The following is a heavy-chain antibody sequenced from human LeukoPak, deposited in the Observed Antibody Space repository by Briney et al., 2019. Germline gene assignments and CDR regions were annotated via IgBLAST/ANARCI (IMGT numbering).Heavy chain of an antibody. CDR1: GFPFTTYW. CDR2: IKQDASEK. Sequence: PGGSLRLSCAASGFPFTTYWMSWVRQAPGKGLEWVANIKQDASEKYYVDSVKGRFTISRDNAKNTLYLQMNSLRAEDTAVYYCARDYYDSSGPSGYWGQGTLVTVSS. CDR3: ARDYYDSSGPSGY. J-gene: IGHJ4*02. V-gene: IGHV3-7*01. D-gene: IGHD3-22*01.